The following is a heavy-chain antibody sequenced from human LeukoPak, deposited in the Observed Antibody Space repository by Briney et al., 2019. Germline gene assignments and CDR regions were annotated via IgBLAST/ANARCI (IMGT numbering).Heavy chain of an antibody. CDR3: ARTPPARPYYYYYMDV. Sequence: ASVKVSCKASGYTFTGYYMHWVRQAPGQGLEWMGWINPNSGGTNYAQKFQGRVTMTRDTSISTAYMELSSLRSEDTAVYYCARTPPARPYYYYYMDVWGKGTTVTVSS. CDR2: INPNSGGT. CDR1: GYTFTGYY. V-gene: IGHV1-2*02. D-gene: IGHD6-6*01. J-gene: IGHJ6*03.